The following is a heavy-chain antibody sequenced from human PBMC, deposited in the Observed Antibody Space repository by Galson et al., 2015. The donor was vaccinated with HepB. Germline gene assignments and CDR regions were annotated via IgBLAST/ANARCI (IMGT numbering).Heavy chain of an antibody. CDR1: GFTFSSYA. Sequence: SLRLSCAASGFTFSSYAMHWVRQAPGKGLEWVAVISYDGSNKYYADSVKGRFTISRDNSKNTLYLQMNSLRAEDTAVYYCARDGLQQQLVFFDYWGQGTLVTVSS. CDR3: ARDGLQQQLVFFDY. V-gene: IGHV3-30-3*01. D-gene: IGHD6-13*01. J-gene: IGHJ4*02. CDR2: ISYDGSNK.